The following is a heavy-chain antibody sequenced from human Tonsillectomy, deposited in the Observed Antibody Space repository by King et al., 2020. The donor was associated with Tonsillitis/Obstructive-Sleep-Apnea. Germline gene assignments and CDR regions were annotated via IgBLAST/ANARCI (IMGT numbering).Heavy chain of an antibody. Sequence: VQLQQWGAGLLKPSETLSLTCAVYGGSFSGYYWSWIRQPPGKGLEWIGEINHSGSTNYNPSLKSRVTISVDTSKNQFSLKLSSVTAAGTAVYYCARGGLYYGSGSYYNIPNYFDYWGQGTLVTVSS. D-gene: IGHD3-10*01. CDR3: ARGGLYYGSGSYYNIPNYFDY. V-gene: IGHV4-34*01. CDR2: INHSGST. CDR1: GGSFSGYY. J-gene: IGHJ4*02.